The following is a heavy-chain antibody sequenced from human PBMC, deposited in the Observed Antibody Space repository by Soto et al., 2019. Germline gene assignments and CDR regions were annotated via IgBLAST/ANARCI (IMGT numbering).Heavy chain of an antibody. CDR3: ARDLGVGAASDY. D-gene: IGHD1-26*01. Sequence: ASVKVSCKASGYTFTSYAMHWVRQAPGQRLEWMGWINAGNGNTKYSQNFQGRVTITRDTSASTAYMELSSLRSEDTAVYYCARDLGVGAASDYWGQGTLVTVSS. CDR1: GYTFTSYA. V-gene: IGHV1-3*01. J-gene: IGHJ4*02. CDR2: INAGNGNT.